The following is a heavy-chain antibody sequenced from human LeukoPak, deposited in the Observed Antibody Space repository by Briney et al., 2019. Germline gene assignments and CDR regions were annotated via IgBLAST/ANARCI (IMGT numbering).Heavy chain of an antibody. CDR2: ISHSGSP. CDR1: GYSISSGYY. V-gene: IGHV4-38-2*02. Sequence: SETLSLTCTVSGYSISSGYYWGWIRQPPGKGLEWIGSISHSGSPYYNPSLKSRVTISVHTSKNQFSLKLSSVTAADTAVYYCAREGRDGYNFIHYYYYMDVWGKGTTVTISS. J-gene: IGHJ6*03. D-gene: IGHD5-24*01. CDR3: AREGRDGYNFIHYYYYMDV.